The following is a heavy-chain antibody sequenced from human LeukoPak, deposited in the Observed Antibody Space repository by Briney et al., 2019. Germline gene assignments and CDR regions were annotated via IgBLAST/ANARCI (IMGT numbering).Heavy chain of an antibody. CDR3: ATSYDMGWLIGY. CDR1: GFTFGDTW. V-gene: IGHV3-7*03. J-gene: IGHJ4*02. D-gene: IGHD3/OR15-3a*01. CDR2: IKQDGSEK. Sequence: PGGSLRLSCAASGFTFGDTWMNWVRQVPGQGLEWVANIKQDGSEKFYVASVEGRFTISRDNGKSSLYLQMNSLRAEDTALYYCATSYDMGWLIGYWGQGTLVTVSS.